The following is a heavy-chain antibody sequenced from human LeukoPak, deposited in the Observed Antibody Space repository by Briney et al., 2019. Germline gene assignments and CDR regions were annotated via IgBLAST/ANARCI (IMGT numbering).Heavy chain of an antibody. CDR2: IYTSGST. D-gene: IGHD3-22*01. CDR1: GGSISSSNW. Sequence: SETLSLTCAVSGGSISSSNWWSWIRQPAGKGLEWIGCIYTSGSTNYNPSLKSRVTISVDTSKNQFSLKLSSVTAADTVVYYCARPYDSSGSDAFDIWGQGTMVTVSS. V-gene: IGHV4-61*02. J-gene: IGHJ3*02. CDR3: ARPYDSSGSDAFDI.